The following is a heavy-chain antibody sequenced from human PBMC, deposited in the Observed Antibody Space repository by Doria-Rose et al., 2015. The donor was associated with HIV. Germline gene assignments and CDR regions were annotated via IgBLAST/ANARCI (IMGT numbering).Heavy chain of an antibody. D-gene: IGHD1-1*01. CDR3: ARRATGTLRY. Sequence: QVQLQQWGAGLLKPSETLSLTCAVYGASFSSFYWTWIRQPPGKGLEWIGEINHRGSTNYSPPLKSRVPISVDTSKTQFSLNLSSVTAADTAVYYCARRATGTLRYWGQGTLVTVSS. CDR1: GASFSSFY. CDR2: INHRGST. V-gene: IGHV4-34*01. J-gene: IGHJ4*02.